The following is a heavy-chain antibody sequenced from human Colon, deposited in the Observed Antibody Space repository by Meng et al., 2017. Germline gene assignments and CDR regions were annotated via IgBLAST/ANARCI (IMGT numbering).Heavy chain of an antibody. CDR2: IFTSGST. J-gene: IGHJ3*02. D-gene: IGHD2-2*01. Sequence: SETLSLTCNVSGGSISSYHWSWIRQPAGKGLEWIGRIFTSGSTTYNPSLKSRVSVSVAWSKNQFSLTVTSVTAADTAVYYCARVKVPAIGGAFDIWGQGTLVTVSS. CDR3: ARVKVPAIGGAFDI. CDR1: GGSISSYH. V-gene: IGHV4-4*07.